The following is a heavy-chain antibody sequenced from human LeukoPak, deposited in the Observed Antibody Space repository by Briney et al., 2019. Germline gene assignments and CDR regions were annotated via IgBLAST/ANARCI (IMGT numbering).Heavy chain of an antibody. CDR3: ARVVLRYCSSTSCYRAGRFDY. CDR2: INHSGST. V-gene: IGHV4-34*01. D-gene: IGHD2-2*01. Sequence: SETLSLTCAVYGGPFSGYYWSWIRQPPGKGLEWIGEINHSGSTNYNPSLKSRVTISVDTSKNQFSLKLSSVTAADTAVYYCARVVLRYCSSTSCYRAGRFDYWGQGTLVTVSS. J-gene: IGHJ4*02. CDR1: GGPFSGYY.